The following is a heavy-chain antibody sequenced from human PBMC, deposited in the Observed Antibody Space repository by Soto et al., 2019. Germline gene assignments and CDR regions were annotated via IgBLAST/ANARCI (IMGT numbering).Heavy chain of an antibody. V-gene: IGHV1-18*01. CDR2: ISAYNGNT. J-gene: IGHJ4*02. D-gene: IGHD2-15*01. CDR3: ARVGQGYCSGGSCYPDY. CDR1: GYTFTSYG. Sequence: ASVKVSCKASGYTFTSYGISWVRQAPGQGLEWMGWISAYNGNTNYAQKLQGRVTMTTDTSTSTAYMELRSLRSDDTAVYYCARVGQGYCSGGSCYPDYWGQGTLVTVSS.